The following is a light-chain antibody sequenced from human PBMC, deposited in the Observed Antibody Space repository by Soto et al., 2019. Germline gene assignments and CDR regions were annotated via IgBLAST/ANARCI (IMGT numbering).Light chain of an antibody. CDR2: GAP. CDR1: ENVDTN. V-gene: IGKV3-15*01. CDR3: QQCHKWPRIT. J-gene: IGKJ3*01. Sequence: IVLTPSPATLSVAPEEGATLSCKASENVDTNLAWYQHKPGQAPRLLFYGAPTRAAGVPARFSGSGSATEFTPTISSLESEDVAVYYCQQCHKWPRITFGPGTKVDIK.